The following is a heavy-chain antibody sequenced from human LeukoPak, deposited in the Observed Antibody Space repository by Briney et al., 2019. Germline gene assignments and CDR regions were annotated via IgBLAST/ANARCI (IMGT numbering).Heavy chain of an antibody. CDR1: GFTSTSHA. CDR2: ISYDGSNK. Sequence: PGGSLRLSCAASGFTSTSHAMHWVRQAPGKGLEWVALISYDGSNKFYADSVKGRFTISRDNSKNTLYLQMNSLRAEDTAVYYCARDPRACSGGSCYAFDYWGQGTLVTVSS. J-gene: IGHJ4*02. CDR3: ARDPRACSGGSCYAFDY. V-gene: IGHV3-30*04. D-gene: IGHD2-15*01.